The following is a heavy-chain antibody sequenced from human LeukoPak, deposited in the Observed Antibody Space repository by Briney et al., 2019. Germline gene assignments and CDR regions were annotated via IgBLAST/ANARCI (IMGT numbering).Heavy chain of an antibody. CDR2: PSGGST. J-gene: IGHJ4*02. V-gene: IGHV1-46*01. CDR3: ARESTIYCGGDCAFDY. D-gene: IGHD2-21*02. Sequence: PSGGSTSYAQKFQGRVTMTRDTSTSTVYMELSSLRSEDTAVYYCARESTIYCGGDCAFDYWGQGTLVTVSS.